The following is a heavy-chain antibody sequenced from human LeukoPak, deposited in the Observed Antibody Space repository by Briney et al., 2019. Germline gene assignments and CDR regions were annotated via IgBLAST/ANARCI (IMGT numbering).Heavy chain of an antibody. J-gene: IGHJ4*02. D-gene: IGHD3-22*01. V-gene: IGHV3-30*03. CDR1: GFTFSSYG. Sequence: GGSLRLSCAASGFTFSSYGIHWVRQAPGKRLKWVAFISYDGSNTYYADSVKGRFTISRDNARNSLYLQMNSLRAEDTAVYYCATIETYYYETSGYFFDYWGRGTLVTVSS. CDR2: ISYDGSNT. CDR3: ATIETYYYETSGYFFDY.